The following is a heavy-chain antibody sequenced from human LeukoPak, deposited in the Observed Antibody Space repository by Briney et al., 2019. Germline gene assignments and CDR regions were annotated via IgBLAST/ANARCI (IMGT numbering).Heavy chain of an antibody. V-gene: IGHV3-9*01. CDR1: GFTFDDYA. Sequence: GGSLRLSCAASGFTFDDYAMHWVRQAPGKGLEWVSGISWNSGSIGYADSVKGRFTISRDNPKNTMNLQMNSLGAEDTAVYYCAKGGGSSGRSYYFDYWGQGTLVTVSS. J-gene: IGHJ4*02. D-gene: IGHD6-19*01. CDR2: ISWNSGSI. CDR3: AKGGGSSGRSYYFDY.